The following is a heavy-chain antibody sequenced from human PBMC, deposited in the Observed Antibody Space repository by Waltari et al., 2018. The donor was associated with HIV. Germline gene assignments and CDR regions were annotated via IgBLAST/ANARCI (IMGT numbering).Heavy chain of an antibody. D-gene: IGHD1-7*01. CDR3: AKRLTGTHYYFDY. V-gene: IGHV3-23*04. CDR2: ISSSGNSA. J-gene: IGHJ4*02. Sequence: EVQLVECGGGLVQPGGSLRLSCTVPGFTFSRFPMSWVRQAPGMGLEWVSAISSSGNSAYSEDSVKGRFTISRDNSKNTLYLQMNSLRAEDTAIYYCAKRLTGTHYYFDYWGQGTLVTVSS. CDR1: GFTFSRFP.